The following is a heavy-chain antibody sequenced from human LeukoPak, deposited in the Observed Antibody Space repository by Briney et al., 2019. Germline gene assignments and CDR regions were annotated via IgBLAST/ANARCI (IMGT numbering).Heavy chain of an antibody. Sequence: GGSLRLSCAASGFTFASYAMSWVRQAPGKGLEWVSVITASGFSTYYADSVKGRFTIFRDNSKNTLFLQMNSLRAEDTAVYYCAKSEVETAMVGDYWGQGTLVTVSS. J-gene: IGHJ4*02. CDR1: GFTFASYA. D-gene: IGHD5-18*01. V-gene: IGHV3-23*01. CDR3: AKSEVETAMVGDY. CDR2: ITASGFST.